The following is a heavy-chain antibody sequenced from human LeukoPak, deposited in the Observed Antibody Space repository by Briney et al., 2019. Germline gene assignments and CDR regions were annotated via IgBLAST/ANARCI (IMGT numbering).Heavy chain of an antibody. D-gene: IGHD2-2*03. CDR3: ARELDIVVVPAAPQGIAVAGPPGY. V-gene: IGHV1-2*02. Sequence: GASVKVSCKASGYTFTGYYMHWVRQAPGQGLEWMGWINPNSGGTNYAQKFQGRVTMTRDTSISTAYMELSRLRSDDTAVYYCARELDIVVVPAAPQGIAVAGPPGYWGQGTLVTVSS. CDR1: GYTFTGYY. J-gene: IGHJ4*02. CDR2: INPNSGGT.